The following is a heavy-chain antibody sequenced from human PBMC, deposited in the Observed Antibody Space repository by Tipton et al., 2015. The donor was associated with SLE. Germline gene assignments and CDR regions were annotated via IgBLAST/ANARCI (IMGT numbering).Heavy chain of an antibody. D-gene: IGHD1-1*01. CDR2: IYNSGST. CDR3: ARGQHQLGRFDP. V-gene: IGHV4-4*07. J-gene: IGHJ5*02. CDR1: GGSISNYY. Sequence: LRLSCTVSGGSISNYYWGWIRQPAGKGLEWIGRIYNSGSTDYNPSLKSRVTMSVDTSKNQFSLRLRSVTAADTAVYYCARGQHQLGRFDPWGQGTLVTVSS.